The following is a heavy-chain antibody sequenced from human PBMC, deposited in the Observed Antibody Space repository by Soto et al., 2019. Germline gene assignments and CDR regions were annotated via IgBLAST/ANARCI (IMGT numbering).Heavy chain of an antibody. J-gene: IGHJ6*02. CDR2: ISSSGSTI. Sequence: NPGGSLRLSCAASGFTFSDYYMSWIRQAPGKGLEWVSYISSSGSTIYYADSVKGRFTISRDNAKNSLYLQMNSLRAEDTAVYYCARDSLYSSSSYYYYGMDVWGQGTTVTVSS. V-gene: IGHV3-11*01. CDR3: ARDSLYSSSSYYYYGMDV. CDR1: GFTFSDYY. D-gene: IGHD6-13*01.